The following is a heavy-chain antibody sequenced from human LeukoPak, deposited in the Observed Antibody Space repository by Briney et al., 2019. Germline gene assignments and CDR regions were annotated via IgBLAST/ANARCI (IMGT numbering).Heavy chain of an antibody. V-gene: IGHV3-23*01. CDR2: ISGSGGST. Sequence: GGSLRLSCVASGFTFSTYGMSWVRQAPGKGLEWVSAISGSGGSTYYADSVKGRFTISRDNSKNTLYLQMNSLRAEDTAVYYCAKDLSGSSIERGYMDVWGKGTTVTVSS. D-gene: IGHD1-26*01. CDR1: GFTFSTYG. J-gene: IGHJ6*03. CDR3: AKDLSGSSIERGYMDV.